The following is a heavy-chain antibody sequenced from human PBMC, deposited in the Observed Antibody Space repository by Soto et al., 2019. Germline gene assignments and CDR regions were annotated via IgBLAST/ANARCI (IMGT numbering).Heavy chain of an antibody. Sequence: PGESLKISCKASPDNFNNYWIAWVRQMPGKGLEWMGVIYPDDSDTRYSPSFQGQVTISVDKSIRTVYLQWSSLKASDTAIYYCARVNIIMAVATTGNVPTPNWFDPWGQGTLVTVSS. CDR1: PDNFNNYW. V-gene: IGHV5-51*01. CDR3: ARVNIIMAVATTGNVPTPNWFDP. J-gene: IGHJ5*02. D-gene: IGHD2-15*01. CDR2: IYPDDSDT.